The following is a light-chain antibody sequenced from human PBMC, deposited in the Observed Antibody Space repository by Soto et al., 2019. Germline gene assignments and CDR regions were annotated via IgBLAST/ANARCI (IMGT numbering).Light chain of an antibody. J-gene: IGKJ2*01. CDR3: QQYDSFPRT. V-gene: IGKV1-33*01. Sequence: DILMTQSPSSLSPSVGDRVTITCQASQDISKYLNWYQQKPGKAPGLLIYHSSNLETGVPSRFSGSGSGTHFTFTISSLQPEDIATYFCQQYDSFPRTFGQGTKLDLK. CDR1: QDISKY. CDR2: HSS.